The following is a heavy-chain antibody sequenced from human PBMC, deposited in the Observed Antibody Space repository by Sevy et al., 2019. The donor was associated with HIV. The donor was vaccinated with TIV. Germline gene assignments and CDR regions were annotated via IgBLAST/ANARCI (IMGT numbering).Heavy chain of an antibody. Sequence: ASVKVSCKASGYTFTSYYMHWVRQAPGQGLEWMGIINPSGGSTSYAQKFQGRVTMTRDTSTSTVYMELSSLRSEDTAVYCCARDSDNYDILTGYYPFDYWGQGTLVTVSS. D-gene: IGHD3-9*01. J-gene: IGHJ4*02. CDR2: INPSGGST. CDR1: GYTFTSYY. V-gene: IGHV1-46*01. CDR3: ARDSDNYDILTGYYPFDY.